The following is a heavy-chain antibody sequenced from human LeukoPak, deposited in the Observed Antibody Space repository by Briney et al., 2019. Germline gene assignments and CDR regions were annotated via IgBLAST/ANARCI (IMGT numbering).Heavy chain of an antibody. V-gene: IGHV1-2*02. CDR2: INPNNGGT. D-gene: IGHD5-18*01. CDR3: ATSFRQLWLPETD. Sequence: ASVKVPCKASGYTFTGHYMHWVRQAPGQGLEWMGWINPNNGGTNYAQKFQGRVTMTRDTSISTAYMELSRLRSDDTAVYYCATSFRQLWLPETDWGQGTLVTVSS. CDR1: GYTFTGHY. J-gene: IGHJ4*02.